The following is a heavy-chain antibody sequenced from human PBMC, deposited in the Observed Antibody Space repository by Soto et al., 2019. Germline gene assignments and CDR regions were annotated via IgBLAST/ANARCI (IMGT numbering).Heavy chain of an antibody. D-gene: IGHD2-15*01. CDR2: INPSGGST. J-gene: IGHJ6*02. V-gene: IGHV1-46*01. Sequence: ASVKVSCKASGYTFTSYNMHWVRQAPGQGLEWMGIINPSGGSTSYAQKFQGRVTMTRDMSTSTVYRELSSLRSEDTAVYYCARESCSGGSCYSTVYYYYGMDVWGQGTTVTVSS. CDR1: GYTFTSYN. CDR3: ARESCSGGSCYSTVYYYYGMDV.